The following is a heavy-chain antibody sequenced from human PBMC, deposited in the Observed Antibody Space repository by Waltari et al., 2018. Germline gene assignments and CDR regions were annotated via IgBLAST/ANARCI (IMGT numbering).Heavy chain of an antibody. CDR3: ARIRSGTDYCAFDI. CDR1: GGSISSGSYH. V-gene: IGHV4-61*09. Sequence: QVQLQESGPGLVKPSQTLSLTCTVSGGSISSGSYHWSWIPQPAGKGLEWIGYIYTSGSTNYNPSLKSRVTISVDTSKNQFSLKLSSVTAADTAVYYCARIRSGTDYCAFDIWGQGTMVTVSS. J-gene: IGHJ3*02. D-gene: IGHD1-26*01. CDR2: IYTSGST.